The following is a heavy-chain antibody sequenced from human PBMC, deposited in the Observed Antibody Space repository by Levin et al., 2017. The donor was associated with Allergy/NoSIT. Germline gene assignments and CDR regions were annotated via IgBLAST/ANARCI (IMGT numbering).Heavy chain of an antibody. J-gene: IGHJ6*02. V-gene: IGHV1-2*02. CDR2: INPNSGGT. CDR1: GYTFTGYY. Sequence: ASVKVSCKASGYTFTGYYMHWVRQAPGQGLEWMGWINPNSGGTNYAQKFQGRVTMTRDTSISTAYMELSRLRSDDTAVYYCARDMGTVTRYYYYYYGMDVWGQGTTVTVSS. CDR3: ARDMGTVTRYYYYYYGMDV. D-gene: IGHD4-11*01.